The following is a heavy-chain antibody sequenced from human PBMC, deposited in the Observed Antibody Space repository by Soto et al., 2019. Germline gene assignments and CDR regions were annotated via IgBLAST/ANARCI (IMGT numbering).Heavy chain of an antibody. CDR1: GGSISSSSYY. J-gene: IGHJ6*02. CDR2: IYYSGYT. V-gene: IGHV4-39*01. Sequence: PSETLSLTCTVSGGSISSSSYYWGWISQPPGKGLEWIGSIYYSGYTYYNPSLKSRVTISVDTSKNQFSLKLSSVTAADTAVYYCARHNGPLYVGYYYDMDVWGQGTTVT. CDR3: ARHNGPLYVGYYYDMDV. D-gene: IGHD3-16*01.